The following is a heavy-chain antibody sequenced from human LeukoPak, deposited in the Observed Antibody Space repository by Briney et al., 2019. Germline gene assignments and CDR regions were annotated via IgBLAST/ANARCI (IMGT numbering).Heavy chain of an antibody. Sequence: SETLSLTCTVSGGSISSYYWSWIRQPPGKGLEWIGYIYYSGSTYYNPSLKSRVTISVDTSKNQFSLKLSSVTAADTAVYYCAREEAGFGGDFDYWGQGTLVTVSS. CDR2: IYYSGST. D-gene: IGHD3-10*01. CDR1: GGSISSYY. V-gene: IGHV4-59*12. J-gene: IGHJ4*02. CDR3: AREEAGFGGDFDY.